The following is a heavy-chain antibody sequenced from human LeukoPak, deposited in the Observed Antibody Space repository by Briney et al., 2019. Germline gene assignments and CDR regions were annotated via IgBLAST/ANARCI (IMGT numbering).Heavy chain of an antibody. V-gene: IGHV1-18*01. Sequence: ASVKVSCKASGYTLSSYGISWVRQAPGQGLKWMGWSSAYDGNTNYAQNFQGRVTMTTDTSTSTAYMELRSLRSDDTAVYYCARDGPYGSGRSYVCLDYWGQGTLVTVSS. CDR1: GYTLSSYG. CDR2: SSAYDGNT. J-gene: IGHJ4*02. D-gene: IGHD3-10*01. CDR3: ARDGPYGSGRSYVCLDY.